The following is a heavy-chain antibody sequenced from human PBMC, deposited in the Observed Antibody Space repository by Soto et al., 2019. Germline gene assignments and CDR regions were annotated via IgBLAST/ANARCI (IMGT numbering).Heavy chain of an antibody. D-gene: IGHD1-1*01. Sequence: EVQLVDSAGGLVQPGGSLRLSCAASGFTFSSYSMIWVRQAPGKGLAWVSYISSGSSTIYYADTVKGRFTVSRDNAKNSLYLQMNSLRDEETAVYYCTRVRQLGLDYWGQGTLVTVSS. CDR3: TRVRQLGLDY. CDR2: ISSGSSTI. J-gene: IGHJ4*02. CDR1: GFTFSSYS. V-gene: IGHV3-48*02.